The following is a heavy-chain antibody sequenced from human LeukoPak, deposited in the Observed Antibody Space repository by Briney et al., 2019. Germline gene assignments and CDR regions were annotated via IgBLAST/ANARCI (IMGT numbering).Heavy chain of an antibody. D-gene: IGHD3-16*01. CDR2: ISGRGTYI. CDR3: VRVARGGSRALDS. V-gene: IGHV3-21*01. CDR1: GSTFTNST. J-gene: IGHJ4*02. Sequence: GGSLRFSGVASGSTFTNSTPNWVRQVPGKGLGWVSSISGRGTYIHYADSLKGRFTISRDSAKNSLFLQMKSLRAEDTAIYYCVRVARGGSRALDSWGQGTLVTVSS.